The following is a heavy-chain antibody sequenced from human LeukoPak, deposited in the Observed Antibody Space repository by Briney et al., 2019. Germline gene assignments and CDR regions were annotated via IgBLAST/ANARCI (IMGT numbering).Heavy chain of an antibody. V-gene: IGHV3-30*02. CDR1: GFTFSSYG. D-gene: IGHD2-15*01. Sequence: PGGSLRLSCAASGFTFSSYGMHWVRQAPGKGREWVAFIRYDGSNKYYADSVKGRFTISRDNSKNTLYLQMNSLRAEDTAVYYCAKGHCSGGSCYFFDYWGQGTLVTVPS. CDR3: AKGHCSGGSCYFFDY. CDR2: IRYDGSNK. J-gene: IGHJ4*02.